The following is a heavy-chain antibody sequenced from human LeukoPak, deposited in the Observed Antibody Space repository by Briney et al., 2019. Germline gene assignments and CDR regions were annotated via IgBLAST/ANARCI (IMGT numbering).Heavy chain of an antibody. Sequence: PGGSLRLSCAASGFTFISYAMHWVRQAPGKGLEWVAVISYDGSNKYYADSVKGRFTISRDNSKNTLYLQMNSLRAEDTAVYYCASLVSTMIVVAIFDYWGQGTLVTVSS. CDR1: GFTFISYA. CDR3: ASLVSTMIVVAIFDY. V-gene: IGHV3-30-3*01. D-gene: IGHD3-22*01. CDR2: ISYDGSNK. J-gene: IGHJ4*02.